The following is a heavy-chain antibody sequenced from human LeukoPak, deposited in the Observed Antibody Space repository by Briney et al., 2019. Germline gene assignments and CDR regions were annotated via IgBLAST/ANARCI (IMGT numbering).Heavy chain of an antibody. CDR3: ARSGSGSYYPIYYYYGMDV. CDR1: GDSISTYY. Sequence: PSETLSLTCTVSGDSISTYYWSWVRQPPGKGLEWIGYIYYSGSTNYNPSLKSRVTMSVDTSKNQFSLKLSSVTAADAAVYYCARSGSGSYYPIYYYYGMDVWGQGTTVTVSS. J-gene: IGHJ6*02. D-gene: IGHD3-10*01. CDR2: IYYSGST. V-gene: IGHV4-59*01.